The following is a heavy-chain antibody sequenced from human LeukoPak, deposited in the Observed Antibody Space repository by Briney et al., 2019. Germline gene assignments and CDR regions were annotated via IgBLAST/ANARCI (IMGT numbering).Heavy chain of an antibody. J-gene: IGHJ6*03. CDR1: GFTFSTYE. CDR3: ARDHAFSYYYYYMDV. Sequence: GGSLRLSCAASGFTFSTYEMNWVRQAPGKGLEWVSYISISGSTIYYADSVKGRFAISRDNAKNSLYLQMNSLRAEDTAVYYCARDHAFSYYYYYMDVWGKGTTVTVSS. CDR2: ISISGSTI. D-gene: IGHD3-3*01. V-gene: IGHV3-48*03.